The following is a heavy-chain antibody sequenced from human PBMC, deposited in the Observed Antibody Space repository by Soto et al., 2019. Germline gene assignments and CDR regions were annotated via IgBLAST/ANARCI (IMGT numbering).Heavy chain of an antibody. J-gene: IGHJ6*02. CDR1: GFTXTNYR. Sequence: SXNVSWLASGFTXTNYRLDAVRQAPGQGLGWMGWVSANNGQTNYEQNLQGRVPMTTDTSTNTAYIELRGLTFDDTAVYYCARDIESVTAKHFFYYYAMDVRGQATTGTVS. CDR2: VSANNGQT. D-gene: IGHD2-8*01. CDR3: ARDIESVTAKHFFYYYAMDV. V-gene: IGHV1-18*01.